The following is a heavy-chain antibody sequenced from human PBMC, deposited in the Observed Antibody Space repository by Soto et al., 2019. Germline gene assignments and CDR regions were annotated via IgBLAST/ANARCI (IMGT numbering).Heavy chain of an antibody. V-gene: IGHV4-31*03. J-gene: IGHJ6*02. CDR1: GGSFTSGGYY. CDR3: ARDRRAARDGMDV. D-gene: IGHD6-25*01. Sequence: QVQLQASGPGLMKPSETLSLTCTVSGGSFTSGGYYWTWIRQLPGKGLEWIGYISYSGSTYYNPSLKSRVVISKDLSKKQFSLKLTSVTAADTAVYFCARDRRAARDGMDVWGQGTTVIVSS. CDR2: ISYSGST.